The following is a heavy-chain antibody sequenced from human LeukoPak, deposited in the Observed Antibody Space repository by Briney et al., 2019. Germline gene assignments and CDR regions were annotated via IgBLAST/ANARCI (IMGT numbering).Heavy chain of an antibody. CDR3: ASPIQGYCSSTSCPGRYAFDI. Sequence: VASVKVSCKASGYTFTSYYMHWVRQDPGQGLEWLGIINPSGGSTSYAQKVQGRVTMTRDTSTSTVYMELSSLRSEYTAVYYCASPIQGYCSSTSCPGRYAFDIWGQGTMVTVSS. CDR1: GYTFTSYY. D-gene: IGHD2-2*01. V-gene: IGHV1-46*01. CDR2: INPSGGST. J-gene: IGHJ3*02.